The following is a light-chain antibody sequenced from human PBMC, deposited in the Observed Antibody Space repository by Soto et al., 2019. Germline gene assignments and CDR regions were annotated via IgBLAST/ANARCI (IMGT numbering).Light chain of an antibody. CDR3: QHSTT. J-gene: IGKJ1*01. CDR1: QSVSSSY. CDR2: GAS. Sequence: EIVLTQSPGTLSLSPGERATLSCRASQSVSSSYLAWYQQKPGQAPRLLIYGASSRATGIPDRFSGSGSGTDFTLTISRLEPEDFAVYYCQHSTTFRQGTKV. V-gene: IGKV3-20*01.